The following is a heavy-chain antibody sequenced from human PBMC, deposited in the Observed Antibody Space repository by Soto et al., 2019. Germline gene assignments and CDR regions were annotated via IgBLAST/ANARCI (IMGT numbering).Heavy chain of an antibody. CDR1: GYTFTSYG. Sequence: GASVKVSCKASGYTFTSYGISWVRQAPGQGLEWMGWISAYNGNTNYAQKLQGRVTMTTDTSTSTAYMELRSLRSDDTAVYYCAKDRQLGSSLYYFDYWGQGTLVTVSS. CDR2: ISAYNGNT. CDR3: AKDRQLGSSLYYFDY. D-gene: IGHD5-18*01. J-gene: IGHJ4*02. V-gene: IGHV1-18*01.